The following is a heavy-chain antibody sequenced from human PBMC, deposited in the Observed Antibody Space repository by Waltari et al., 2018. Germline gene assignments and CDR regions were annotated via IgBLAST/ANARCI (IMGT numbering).Heavy chain of an antibody. CDR1: GFIFSTYS. Sequence: EVQLVESGGGLVQPGGSLRLSCAASGFIFSTYSMNWVRQAPGKGLEVLSYISGSSRTIYYAGSVKCQFTISRDNAKNSLYLHMNSLRAEDTAIYYCARDKTPVDYRGQGTLVTVSS. J-gene: IGHJ4*02. D-gene: IGHD2-15*01. V-gene: IGHV3-48*04. CDR3: ARDKTPVDY. CDR2: ISGSSRTI.